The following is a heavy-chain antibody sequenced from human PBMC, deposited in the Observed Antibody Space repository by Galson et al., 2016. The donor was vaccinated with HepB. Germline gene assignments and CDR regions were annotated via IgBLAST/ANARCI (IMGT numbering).Heavy chain of an antibody. CDR3: ARDRSGWLRGHFDY. CDR1: GFTFSSYA. Sequence: SLRLSCAASGFTFSSYAMHWARQAPGKGLEWAEVISYDGSNKQYADSVKGRFTTSRDNSKNTLYLQMNSLRAEDTAVYYCARDRSGWLRGHFDYWGQGTLVTVSS. CDR2: ISYDGSNK. D-gene: IGHD5-12*01. J-gene: IGHJ4*02. V-gene: IGHV3-30-3*01.